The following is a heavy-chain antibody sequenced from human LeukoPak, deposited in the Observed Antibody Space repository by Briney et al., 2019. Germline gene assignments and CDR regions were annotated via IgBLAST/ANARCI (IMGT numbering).Heavy chain of an antibody. CDR2: IKSKTDGGTA. J-gene: IGHJ5*02. Sequence: GGSLRLSCAASGLTFNIAWMNWVRQAPGKGLEWVGRIKSKTDGGTADYGAPVKGRFIISRDDSRNTLYLQMTSLKTEDTAVYYCTIEGRRDGDCVWFDPWGQGTLVTVSS. CDR3: TIEGRRDGDCVWFDP. D-gene: IGHD4-17*01. V-gene: IGHV3-15*01. CDR1: GLTFNIAW.